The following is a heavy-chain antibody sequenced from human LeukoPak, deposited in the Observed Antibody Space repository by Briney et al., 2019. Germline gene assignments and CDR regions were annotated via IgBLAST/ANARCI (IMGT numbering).Heavy chain of an antibody. CDR3: ARAGHSSSWYSAYYYYYYMDV. J-gene: IGHJ6*03. Sequence: SVKVSCKASGGTFSSYAISWVRQAPGQGLEWMGGIIPIFGTANYAQKFQGRVTMTRNTSISTAYMELSSLRSEDTAVYYCARAGHSSSWYSAYYYYYYMDVWGKGTTVTISS. V-gene: IGHV1-69*05. CDR1: GGTFSSYA. CDR2: IIPIFGTA. D-gene: IGHD6-13*01.